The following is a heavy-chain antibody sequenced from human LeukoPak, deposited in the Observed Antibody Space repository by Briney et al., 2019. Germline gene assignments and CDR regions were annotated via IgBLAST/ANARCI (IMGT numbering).Heavy chain of an antibody. CDR2: ISSSSSYI. D-gene: IGHD2-15*01. CDR1: GFTFSSYS. J-gene: IGHJ3*02. CDR3: ARPRRGGTKPDAFDI. Sequence: GGSLRLSCAASGFTFSSYSMNWVRQAPGKGLEWVSSISSSSSYIYYADSVKGRFTISRDNAKNSLYLQMNSLRAEDTAVYYCARPRRGGTKPDAFDIWGQGTMVTVSS. V-gene: IGHV3-21*01.